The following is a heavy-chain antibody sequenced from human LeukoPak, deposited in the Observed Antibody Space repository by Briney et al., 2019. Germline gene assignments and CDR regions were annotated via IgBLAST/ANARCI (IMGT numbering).Heavy chain of an antibody. Sequence: PSETLSLTCTVSGGSISSYYWSWIRQPPGKGLEWIGYIHYSGSTDYNPSLKSRVTISVDASKNQFSLKLSSVTAADTAVYYCARRGDDTSGYYYYWGQGTLVTVSS. D-gene: IGHD3-22*01. CDR2: IHYSGST. CDR1: GGSISSYY. CDR3: ARRGDDTSGYYYY. V-gene: IGHV4-59*08. J-gene: IGHJ4*02.